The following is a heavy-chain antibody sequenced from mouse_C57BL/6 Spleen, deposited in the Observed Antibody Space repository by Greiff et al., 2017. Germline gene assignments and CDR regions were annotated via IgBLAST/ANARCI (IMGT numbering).Heavy chain of an antibody. Sequence: QVQLKQSGAELVRPGASVTLSCKASGYTFTDYEMHWVKQTPVHGLEWIGAIDPETGGTAYNQKFKGKAILTADKSSSTAYMELRSLTSEDSAVYYCTRRGGDAMDYWGQGTSVTVSS. V-gene: IGHV1-15*01. CDR2: IDPETGGT. CDR1: GYTFTDYE. CDR3: TRRGGDAMDY. J-gene: IGHJ4*01.